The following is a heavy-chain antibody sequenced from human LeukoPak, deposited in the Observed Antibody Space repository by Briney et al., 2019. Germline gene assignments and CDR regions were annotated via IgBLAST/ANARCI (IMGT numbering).Heavy chain of an antibody. D-gene: IGHD2-15*01. J-gene: IGHJ6*03. V-gene: IGHV4-59*01. Sequence: SETLSLTCTVSGGSISSYYWSWIRQPPGKGLEWIGYIYYSGSTNYNPSLKSRVTISVDTSKNQFSLKLSSVTAADTAVYYCARSVEGYCRGGSCYYYSYYMDVWCKGTTVTVSS. CDR3: ARSVEGYCRGGSCYYYSYYMDV. CDR2: IYYSGST. CDR1: GGSISSYY.